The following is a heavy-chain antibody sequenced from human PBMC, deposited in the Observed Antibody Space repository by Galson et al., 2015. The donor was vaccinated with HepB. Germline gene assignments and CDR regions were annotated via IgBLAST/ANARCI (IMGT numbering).Heavy chain of an antibody. Sequence: SLRLSCATSGFTFSKSGMHWVRQAPGKGLEWVAVIWYDGSNKYYADSVKGRFTISRDNSKNTLYLQMNSLRAEDTAVYYCARVLSGYPFDYWGQGTLVTVSS. CDR2: IWYDGSNK. D-gene: IGHD3-22*01. V-gene: IGHV3-33*01. J-gene: IGHJ4*02. CDR3: ARVLSGYPFDY. CDR1: GFTFSKSG.